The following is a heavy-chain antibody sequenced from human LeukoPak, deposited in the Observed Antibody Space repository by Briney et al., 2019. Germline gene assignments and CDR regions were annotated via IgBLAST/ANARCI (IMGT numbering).Heavy chain of an antibody. CDR3: ARDHRDYGDYHFDY. CDR2: ISAYNGNT. Sequence: GASVKVSFKASGYTFTSYGISWVRQAPGQGVEWMGWISAYNGNTNYAQKLQGRVTITTDTSTSTAYMELRSLRSDDTAVYYCARDHRDYGDYHFDYWGQGTLVTVSS. J-gene: IGHJ4*02. D-gene: IGHD4-17*01. CDR1: GYTFTSYG. V-gene: IGHV1-18*01.